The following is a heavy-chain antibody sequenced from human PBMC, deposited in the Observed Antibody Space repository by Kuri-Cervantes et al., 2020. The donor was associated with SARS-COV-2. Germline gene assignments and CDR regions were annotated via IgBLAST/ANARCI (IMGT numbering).Heavy chain of an antibody. D-gene: IGHD2-21*01. CDR3: AKDRAGVHDF. Sequence: GESLKISCVASGFNFSTTDMHWVRQAPGKGLEWVTFISSDGKNKKCMASGKGRFTISRDNSQNTLHLQMKSLSDEDTAIYYCAKDRAGVHDFWGQGTLVTVSS. CDR1: GFNFSTTD. V-gene: IGHV3-30*18. CDR2: ISSDGKNK. J-gene: IGHJ4*02.